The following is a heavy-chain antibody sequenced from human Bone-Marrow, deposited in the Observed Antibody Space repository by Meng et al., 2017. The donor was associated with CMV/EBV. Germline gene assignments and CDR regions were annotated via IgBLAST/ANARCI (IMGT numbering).Heavy chain of an antibody. J-gene: IGHJ3*02. CDR2: IKQDGSEK. CDR1: GFTFSSYW. V-gene: IGHV3-7*01. D-gene: IGHD1-26*01. Sequence: GESLKISCAASGFTFSSYWMSWVRQAPGKGLEWVANIKQDGSEKYYVDSVKGRFTISRDNAKNTLYLQMSSLRAEDTAVYYCARDPSGSYLDGAFDIWGQGTMVTVSS. CDR3: ARDPSGSYLDGAFDI.